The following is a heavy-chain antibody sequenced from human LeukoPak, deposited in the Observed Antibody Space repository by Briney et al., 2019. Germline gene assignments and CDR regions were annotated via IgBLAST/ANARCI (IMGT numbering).Heavy chain of an antibody. CDR2: ISDSGGRT. V-gene: IGHV3-23*01. CDR1: GITLSNYG. D-gene: IGHD2-2*01. Sequence: GGSLRLSCAVSGITLSNYGMSWVRQAPGKGLEWVAGISDSGGRTNYADSVKGRFTISRDNAKNSLYLQMNSLRAEDTAVYYCARVSGYCSSTSCYEVYFDYWGQGTLVTVSS. CDR3: ARVSGYCSSTSCYEVYFDY. J-gene: IGHJ4*02.